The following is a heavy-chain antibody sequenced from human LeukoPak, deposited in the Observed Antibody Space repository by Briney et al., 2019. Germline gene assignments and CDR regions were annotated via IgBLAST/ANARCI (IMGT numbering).Heavy chain of an antibody. J-gene: IGHJ6*02. D-gene: IGHD5-12*01. CDR1: GGSVSSGSYY. CDR2: YYNSVRT. Sequence: SGTLSLTCIVSGGSVSSGSYYWSWIRQPPGKGLEWIGYYYNSVRTKYNPSLKSRVTISVDTSKSQLSLKLSSVTAADTAVYFCVRDLVATIDHYYYGMDVWGQGTTVTVS. CDR3: VRDLVATIDHYYYGMDV. V-gene: IGHV4-61*01.